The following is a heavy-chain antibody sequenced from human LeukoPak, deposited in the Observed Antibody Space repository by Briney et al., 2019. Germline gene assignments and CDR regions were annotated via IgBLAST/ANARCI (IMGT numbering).Heavy chain of an antibody. CDR3: ARRPESPITGFDF. CDR2: IYPSGTT. D-gene: IGHD1-14*01. J-gene: IGHJ4*02. Sequence: KPSETLSLTCAVSGYSVSSAYYWAWIRQPPGAGLERIGSIYPSGTTYYKSSLRSRLIISMDASKNQLSLRLSFVTAADTAIYYCARRPESPITGFDFWGQGALVAVSS. V-gene: IGHV4-38-2*01. CDR1: GYSVSSAYY.